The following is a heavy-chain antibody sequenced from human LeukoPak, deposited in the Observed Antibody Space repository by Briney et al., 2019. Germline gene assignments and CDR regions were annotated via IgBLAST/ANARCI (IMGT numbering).Heavy chain of an antibody. CDR2: IYYSGST. CDR1: GGSISSYY. CDR3: ARAPPGYSYGPFDY. Sequence: SETLSLTCTVSGGSISSYYWSWIRQPPGKGLEWIGYIYYSGSTNYNPSLKSRVTISVDTSKNQFSLKLSSVTAADTAVYYRARAPPGYSYGPFDYWAREPWSPSPQ. D-gene: IGHD5-18*01. J-gene: IGHJ4*02. V-gene: IGHV4-59*01.